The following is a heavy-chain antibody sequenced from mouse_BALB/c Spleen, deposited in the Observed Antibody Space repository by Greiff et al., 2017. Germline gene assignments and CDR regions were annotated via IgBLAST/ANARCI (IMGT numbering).Heavy chain of an antibody. CDR1: GFTFSSYA. CDR3: ARRDYYGSRVYYAMDY. D-gene: IGHD1-1*01. J-gene: IGHJ4*01. V-gene: IGHV5-9-3*01. Sequence: EVQLVESGGGLVKPGGSLKLSCAASGFTFSSYAMSWVRQTPEKRLEWVATISSGGSYTYYPDSVKGRFTISRDNAKNTLYLQMSSLRSEDTAMYYCARRDYYGSRVYYAMDYWGQGTSVTVSS. CDR2: ISSGGSYT.